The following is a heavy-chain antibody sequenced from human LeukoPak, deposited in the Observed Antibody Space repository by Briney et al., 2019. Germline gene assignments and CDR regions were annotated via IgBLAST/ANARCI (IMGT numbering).Heavy chain of an antibody. CDR1: GLTFSNYR. D-gene: IGHD2-2*01. CDR3: VRGYCSSTSCFHSIFDF. CDR2: IKQDGGEK. V-gene: IGHV3-7*04. J-gene: IGHJ4*02. Sequence: GGSLRLSCAASGLTFSNYRMNWVRRAPGKGLEWLANIKQDGGEKYYVDSVKGRFTISRDNAKNSLYLQMNSLRAEDTAVYYCVRGYCSSTSCFHSIFDFWGQGTLVTVSS.